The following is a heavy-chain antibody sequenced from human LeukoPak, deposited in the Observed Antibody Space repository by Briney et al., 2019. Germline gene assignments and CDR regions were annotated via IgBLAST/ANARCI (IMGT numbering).Heavy chain of an antibody. Sequence: PGGSLRLSCTASGFTFGDYAMSWVRQAPGKGLEWVGFIRSKAYGGTTEYAASVKGRFTISRDDSKSIAYLQMNSLKTEDTAVYYCTRDKERFTIFGVVPFLYFDLWGRGTLVTVSS. CDR3: TRDKERFTIFGVVPFLYFDL. CDR2: IRSKAYGGTT. D-gene: IGHD3-3*01. J-gene: IGHJ2*01. V-gene: IGHV3-49*04. CDR1: GFTFGDYA.